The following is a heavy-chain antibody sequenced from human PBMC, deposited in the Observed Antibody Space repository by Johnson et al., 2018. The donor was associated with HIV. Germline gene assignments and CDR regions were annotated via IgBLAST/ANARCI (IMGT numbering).Heavy chain of an antibody. D-gene: IGHD6-13*01. CDR1: GFTFSSYA. CDR2: ISSNGGST. Sequence: VQLVESGGGVVQPGTSLRLSCAASGFTFSSYAMHWVRQAPGKGLEYVSAISSNGGSTYYANSVKGRFTISRDNSKNTLYLQMNSLRAEDTAVYYCAREGIAAAVNAFDIWGQGTMVTVSS. CDR3: AREGIAAAVNAFDI. V-gene: IGHV3-64*01. J-gene: IGHJ3*02.